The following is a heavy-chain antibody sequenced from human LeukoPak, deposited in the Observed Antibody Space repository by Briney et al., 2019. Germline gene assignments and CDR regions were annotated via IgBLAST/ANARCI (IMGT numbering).Heavy chain of an antibody. CDR1: GGSFSGYY. J-gene: IGHJ4*02. CDR3: ARPYSSGWFDY. CDR2: INHSGST. Sequence: PSETLSLTCAVYGGSFSGYYWSWIRQPPGKGLEWIGEINHSGSTNYNPSLKSRVTISVDTSKNQFSLKLSSVTAADTAVYYCARPYSSGWFDYWGQGTLVTVSS. V-gene: IGHV4-34*01. D-gene: IGHD6-19*01.